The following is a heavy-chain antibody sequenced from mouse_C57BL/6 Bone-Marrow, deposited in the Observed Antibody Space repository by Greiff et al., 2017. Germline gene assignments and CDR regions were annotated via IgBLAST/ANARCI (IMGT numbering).Heavy chain of an antibody. J-gene: IGHJ2*01. CDR2: ISSGGSYT. Sequence: EVQLVESGGDLVKPGGSLKLSCAASGFTFSSYGMSWVRQTPDQRLEWVATISSGGSYTYYPDSVKGRFTISRDNAKNTLYLQMSSLKSEDTAMYYCARQGYFDYWGQGTTLTVSS. CDR3: ARQGYFDY. V-gene: IGHV5-6*01. CDR1: GFTFSSYG.